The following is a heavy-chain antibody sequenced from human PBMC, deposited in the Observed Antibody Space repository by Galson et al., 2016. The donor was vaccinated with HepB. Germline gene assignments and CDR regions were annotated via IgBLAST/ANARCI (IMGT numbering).Heavy chain of an antibody. D-gene: IGHD3-10*01. V-gene: IGHV3-23*01. CDR1: GFTFINYV. Sequence: SLRLSCAASGFTFINYVMGWVRQAPGKGLEWVSGISVASDRTYDADSVKGRFTISRDNSKSTLYLQMSSLRTEDTAVYYCVQVGEATASWGQGTLVTVTS. CDR3: VQVGEATAS. J-gene: IGHJ4*02. CDR2: ISVASDRT.